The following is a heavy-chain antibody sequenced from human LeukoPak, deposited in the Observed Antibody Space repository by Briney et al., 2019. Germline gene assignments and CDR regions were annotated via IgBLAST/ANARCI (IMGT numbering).Heavy chain of an antibody. CDR2: IYYSGST. Sequence: SQTLSLTCTVSGGSISSGGYYWSWIRQHPGKGLEWIRYIYYSGSTYYNPSLKSRVTISVDTSKNQFSLKLSSVTAADTAVYYCARDQGTMTTVPYNWFDPWGQGTLVTVSS. J-gene: IGHJ5*02. D-gene: IGHD4-17*01. V-gene: IGHV4-31*03. CDR3: ARDQGTMTTVPYNWFDP. CDR1: GGSISSGGYY.